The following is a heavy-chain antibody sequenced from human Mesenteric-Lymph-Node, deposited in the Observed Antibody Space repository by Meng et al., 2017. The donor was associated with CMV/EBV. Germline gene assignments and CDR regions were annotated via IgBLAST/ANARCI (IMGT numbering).Heavy chain of an antibody. CDR1: GGSISISSYY. J-gene: IGHJ5*02. V-gene: IGHV4-39*07. CDR3: ARDLWFDI. Sequence: SETLSLTCSVSGGSISISSYYWSWIRQPPGKGLEWIGEINDSGSTIYNPSLKSRVTISADTSKNQFSLNLSYVTAADTAVYFCARDLWFDIWGQGTLVTVSS. CDR2: INDSGST.